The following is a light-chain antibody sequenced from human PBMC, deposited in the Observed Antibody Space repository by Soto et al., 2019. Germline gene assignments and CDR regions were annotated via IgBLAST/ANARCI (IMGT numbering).Light chain of an antibody. V-gene: IGLV2-8*01. CDR1: SSDVGGYNY. CDR3: SSYAASNNLGV. Sequence: QSALTQPPSAPGSPGQSVTISCIGTSSDVGGYNYVSWYQQHPGKAPKLMIYEVSKRPSGVPDRFSGSKSGNTASLTVSGLQAEDEADYYCSSYAASNNLGVFGGGTQLTVL. CDR2: EVS. J-gene: IGLJ2*01.